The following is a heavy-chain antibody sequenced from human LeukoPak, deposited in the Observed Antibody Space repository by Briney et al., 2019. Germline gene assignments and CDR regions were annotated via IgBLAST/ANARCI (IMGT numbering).Heavy chain of an antibody. V-gene: IGHV3-53*01. CDR3: ARGTAAAAFDI. CDR1: GFTVSSSY. CDR2: FYRGEIT. J-gene: IGHJ3*02. Sequence: GGSLRLSCAASGFTVSSSYMYWVRQAPGKGLEWVSFFYRGEITYYAESVRGRFTISRDISKNTLYLLMNSLIPEDTAVYYCARGTAAAAFDIWGQGTMVTVSS. D-gene: IGHD6-13*01.